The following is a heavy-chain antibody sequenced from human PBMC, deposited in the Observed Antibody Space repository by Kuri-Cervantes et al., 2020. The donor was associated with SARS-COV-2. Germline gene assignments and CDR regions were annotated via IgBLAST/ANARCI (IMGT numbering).Heavy chain of an antibody. V-gene: IGHV3-30-3*01. Sequence: GESLKISCAASGFTFSSYAMHRVRQAPGKGLEWVAVISYDGSNKYYADSVKGRFTISRDNSKNTLYLQMNSLRAEDTAVYYCARGYCSSTSCYTDYYYGMDVWGQGTTVTVSS. D-gene: IGHD2-2*02. CDR2: ISYDGSNK. CDR1: GFTFSSYA. J-gene: IGHJ6*02. CDR3: ARGYCSSTSCYTDYYYGMDV.